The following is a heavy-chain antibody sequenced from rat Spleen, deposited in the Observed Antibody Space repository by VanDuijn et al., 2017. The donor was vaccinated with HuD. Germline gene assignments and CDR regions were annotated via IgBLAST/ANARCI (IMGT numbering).Heavy chain of an antibody. D-gene: IGHD1-2*01. CDR3: ARWGYSRPLDVMDA. V-gene: IGHV4-2*01. CDR1: GFNFNDYW. Sequence: EVKLVESGGGLVQPGRSLKLSCAASGFNFNDYWMGWVRQAPGKGLEWIGEINKDSRTIKYNPSLKDKFTISRDNAQNTLYLQMNKLGSEDTAIYYCARWGYSRPLDVMDAWGQGASVTVSS. CDR2: INKDSRTI. J-gene: IGHJ4*01.